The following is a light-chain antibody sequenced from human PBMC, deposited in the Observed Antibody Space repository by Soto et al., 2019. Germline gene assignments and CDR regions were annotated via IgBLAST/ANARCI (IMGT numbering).Light chain of an antibody. Sequence: GLRLTAAAVVVYPEGRATLSCRASQSVSSNLAWYQQKPGQAPRLLIYGASTRATGIPARFSGSGSGTEFTLTISSLQSEDFAVHYCQQYTNWPPVTFAQGTRLEIK. CDR2: GAS. V-gene: IGKV3-15*01. J-gene: IGKJ5*01. CDR1: QSVSSN. CDR3: QQYTNWPPVT.